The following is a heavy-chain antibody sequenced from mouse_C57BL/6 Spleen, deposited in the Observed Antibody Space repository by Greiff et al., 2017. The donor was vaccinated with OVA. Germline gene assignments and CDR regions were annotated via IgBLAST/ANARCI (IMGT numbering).Heavy chain of an antibody. CDR1: GYTFTSYG. CDR2: IYPRSGNT. V-gene: IGHV1-81*01. Sequence: LQESGAELARPGASVKLSCKASGYTFTSYGISWVKQRTGQGLEWIGEIYPRSGNTYYNEKFKGKATLTADKSSSTAYMELRSLTSEDSAVYFCAIEGAITTVVAKDFDYWGQGTTLTVAT. CDR3: AIEGAITTVVAKDFDY. J-gene: IGHJ2*01. D-gene: IGHD1-1*01.